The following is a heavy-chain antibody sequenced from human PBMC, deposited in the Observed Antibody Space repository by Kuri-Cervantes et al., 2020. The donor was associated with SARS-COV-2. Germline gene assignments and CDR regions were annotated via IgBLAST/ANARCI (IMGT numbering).Heavy chain of an antibody. CDR2: IYTSGST. CDR3: ARDGVYYYYYMDV. Sequence: GSLRLSCTVSGGSISSYYWSWIRQPAGKGLEWIGRIYTSGSTNYNPSLKSRVTMSVDTSKNQFSLKLSSVTAADTAVYYCARDGVYYYYYMDVWGKGTTVTVSS. V-gene: IGHV4-4*07. CDR1: GGSISSYY. J-gene: IGHJ6*03. D-gene: IGHD2-8*01.